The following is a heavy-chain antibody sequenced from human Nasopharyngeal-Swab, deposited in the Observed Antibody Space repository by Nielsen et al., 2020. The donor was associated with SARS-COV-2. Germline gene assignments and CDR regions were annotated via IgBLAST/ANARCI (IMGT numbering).Heavy chain of an antibody. Sequence: WVRQAPGQGLEWMGRINPNSGGTNYAQKFQGRVTMTRDTSISTAYMELSRLRSDDTAVYYCAREGYCSGGSCYSGRPYYYYYMDVWGKGTTVTVSS. J-gene: IGHJ6*03. CDR2: INPNSGGT. D-gene: IGHD2-15*01. CDR3: AREGYCSGGSCYSGRPYYYYYMDV. V-gene: IGHV1-2*06.